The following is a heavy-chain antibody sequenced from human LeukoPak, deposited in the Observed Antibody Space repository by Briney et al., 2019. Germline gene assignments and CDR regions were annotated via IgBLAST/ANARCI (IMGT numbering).Heavy chain of an antibody. D-gene: IGHD3-10*01. CDR1: GFTFSYYY. CDR2: IDPPGGTF. V-gene: IGHV3-7*01. Sequence: KPGGSLRLSCAASGFTFSYYYMSWVRQGPGKGLEWVANIDPPGGTFYYVDSVKGRFTISRDNAKNSLYLQMNSLRAEDTAVYYCARGAPLLLWFGDYPEGAFDIWGQGTMVTVSS. CDR3: ARGAPLLLWFGDYPEGAFDI. J-gene: IGHJ3*02.